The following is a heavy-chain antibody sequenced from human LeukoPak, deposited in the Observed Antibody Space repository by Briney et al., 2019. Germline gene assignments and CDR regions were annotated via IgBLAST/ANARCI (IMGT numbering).Heavy chain of an antibody. V-gene: IGHV5-51*01. CDR1: GYTTTNYW. Sequence: GESLKISCRVSGYTTTNYWIGWVRQMPGKGLEWMGIIHLGDSDTLYSPSFQGQITISLDKSIDTAYLHWSSLRASDTAMYYCARHYSSSWDFDYWGQGTLVTVSS. CDR2: IHLGDSDT. D-gene: IGHD6-13*01. CDR3: ARHYSSSWDFDY. J-gene: IGHJ4*02.